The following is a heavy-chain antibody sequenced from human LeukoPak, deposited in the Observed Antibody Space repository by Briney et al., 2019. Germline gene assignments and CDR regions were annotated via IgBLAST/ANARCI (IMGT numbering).Heavy chain of an antibody. CDR2: INSNSGGT. CDR3: ARDPKHYGDLRPYSWFDP. J-gene: IGHJ5*02. CDR1: GYIFTGYY. Sequence: ASVKVSCKASGYIFTGYYIHWVRQAPGQGLEWMGWINSNSGGTNYAQKLQGRVTMTTDTSTSTAYMELRRLRSDDTAVYYCARDPKHYGDLRPYSWFDPWGQGTLVTVSS. D-gene: IGHD4-17*01. V-gene: IGHV1-2*02.